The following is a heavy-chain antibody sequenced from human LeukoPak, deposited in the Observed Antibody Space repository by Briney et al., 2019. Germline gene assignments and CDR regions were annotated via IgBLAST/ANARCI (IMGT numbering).Heavy chain of an antibody. CDR2: IYYSGST. D-gene: IGHD3-22*01. J-gene: IGHJ4*02. V-gene: IGHV4-39*01. CDR1: GGSISSSSYY. Sequence: KPSETLSLTCTVSGGSISSSSYYWGWIRQPPGKGLEWIGSIYYSGSTYYNPSLKSRVTISVDTSKNQFSLKLSPVTAADTAVYYCARHVGSGAYDSSGSWGQGTLVTVSS. CDR3: ARHVGSGAYDSSGS.